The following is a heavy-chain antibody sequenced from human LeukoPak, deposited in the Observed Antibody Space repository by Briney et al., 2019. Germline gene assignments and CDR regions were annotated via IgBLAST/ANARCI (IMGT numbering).Heavy chain of an antibody. V-gene: IGHV3-53*01. J-gene: IGHJ6*03. CDR2: IYNDGNT. Sequence: GGSLRLSCAASGFTVSSYYMNWVRQAPGKGLEWVSVIYNDGNTYYAGSVKGRFTISRDTSKNTLHLQIYTLRAGDTAVYFCARGRPSYYYYLDVWGKGTAVTVSS. CDR3: ARGRPSYYYYLDV. CDR1: GFTVSSYY.